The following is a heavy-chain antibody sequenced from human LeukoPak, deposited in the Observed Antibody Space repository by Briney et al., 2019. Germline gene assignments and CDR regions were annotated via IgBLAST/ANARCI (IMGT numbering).Heavy chain of an antibody. J-gene: IGHJ6*03. V-gene: IGHV4-59*12. CDR1: GGSISSYY. Sequence: SETLSLTCTVSGGSISSYYWSWIRQPPGKGLEWIGYIYYSGSTNYNPSLKSRVTISVDTPKNQFSLKLSSVTAADTAVYYCARDHRDYYYFYYMDVWGKGTTVTVSS. CDR2: IYYSGST. CDR3: ARDHRDYYYFYYMDV.